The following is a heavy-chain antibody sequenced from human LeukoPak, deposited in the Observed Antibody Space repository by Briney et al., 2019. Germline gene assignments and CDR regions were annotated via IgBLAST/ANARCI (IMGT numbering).Heavy chain of an antibody. J-gene: IGHJ4*02. CDR3: VKSGYSTSSDVDY. CDR1: GFTFSAYA. Sequence: GGSLRLSCSVSGFTFSAYAMLWVRQAPGKGLEFLSSINSNGDSTYHADSVKGRFTISRDNSRSTLYLQMRSLRPEDTAVYYCVKSGYSTSSDVDYWGQGTLVTVSS. CDR2: INSNGDST. V-gene: IGHV3-64D*09. D-gene: IGHD6-6*01.